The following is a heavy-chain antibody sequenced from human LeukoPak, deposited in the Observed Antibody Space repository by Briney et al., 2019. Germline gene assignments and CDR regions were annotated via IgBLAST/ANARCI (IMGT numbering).Heavy chain of an antibody. J-gene: IGHJ4*02. Sequence: GGSLRLSCEASGLTFSSYAMTWVRQAPGKGLEWVSAISNSGGGTYYADSVKGRFTISRDNSKNTLYLQMNSLRAEDTAVYFCAKEFGSGYFDYWGQGTLVTVSS. V-gene: IGHV3-23*01. CDR3: AKEFGSGYFDY. D-gene: IGHD2-15*01. CDR2: ISNSGGGT. CDR1: GLTFSSYA.